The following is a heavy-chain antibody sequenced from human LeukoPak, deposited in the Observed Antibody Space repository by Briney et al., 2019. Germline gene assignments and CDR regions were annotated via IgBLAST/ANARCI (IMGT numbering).Heavy chain of an antibody. CDR1: GGSISSGGYY. CDR3: ARGCDFWSGYPTPHYFDY. Sequence: SRTLSLTCTVSGGSISSGGYYWSWIRQHPGKGLEWIGYIYYSGSTYYNPSLKSRVTISVDTSKNQFSLKLSSVTAADTAVYYCARGCDFWSGYPTPHYFDYWGQGTLVTVSS. D-gene: IGHD3-3*01. CDR2: IYYSGST. V-gene: IGHV4-31*03. J-gene: IGHJ4*02.